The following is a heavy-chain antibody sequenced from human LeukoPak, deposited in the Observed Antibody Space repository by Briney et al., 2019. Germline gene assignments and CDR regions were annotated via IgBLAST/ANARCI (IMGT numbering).Heavy chain of an antibody. J-gene: IGHJ4*02. CDR2: IRYDGSNK. CDR1: GFTFSSYG. D-gene: IGHD1-26*01. Sequence: GGSLRLSCAASGFTFSSYGMHWVRQAPGKGLEWVAFIRYDGSNKYYADSVKGRFTISRDNSKNTLYLQMNSLRAEDTAVYYCAKDMKVGATSASDYWGQGTLVTVSS. V-gene: IGHV3-30*02. CDR3: AKDMKVGATSASDY.